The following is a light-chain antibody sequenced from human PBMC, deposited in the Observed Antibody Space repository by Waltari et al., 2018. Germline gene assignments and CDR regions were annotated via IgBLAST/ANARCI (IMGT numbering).Light chain of an antibody. CDR1: QSGNTY. V-gene: IGKV3-20*01. CDR2: GAY. J-gene: IGKJ1*01. Sequence: IVLTQSPGTLYLSPGERATLACRASQSGNTYLAWYQQKPGQAPRLLIYGAYTRAAGIPDRFSGSGSGTDFSLTISRLEAEDFAVYYCQHHVRLPATFGQGTKVEIK. CDR3: QHHVRLPAT.